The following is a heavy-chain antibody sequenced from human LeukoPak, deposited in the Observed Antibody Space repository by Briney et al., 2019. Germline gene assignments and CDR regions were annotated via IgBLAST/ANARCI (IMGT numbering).Heavy chain of an antibody. CDR2: IIPIFGTA. V-gene: IGHV1-69*13. CDR3: ARTIFGVVIKYDAFDI. J-gene: IGHJ3*02. CDR1: GGTFSSYA. Sequence: SVKVSCKASGGTFSSYAISWVRQAPGQGLEWMGGIIPIFGTANYAQKFQGRVTITADESTSTAYMELSSLRSEDTAVYYCARTIFGVVIKYDAFDIWGQGTMVTVSS. D-gene: IGHD3-3*01.